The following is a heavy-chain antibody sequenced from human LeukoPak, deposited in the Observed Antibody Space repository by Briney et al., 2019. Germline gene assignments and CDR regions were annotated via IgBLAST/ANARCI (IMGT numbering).Heavy chain of an antibody. D-gene: IGHD2-2*02. Sequence: GGSLRLSCAASGFIFSDYYMSWIRQAPGKGLEWVSAISGSGGSTYYADSVKGRFTISRDNSKNTLYLQMNSLRAEDTAVYYCAKGRVVPAAIDYYYYYYMDVWGKGTTVTVSS. J-gene: IGHJ6*03. CDR3: AKGRVVPAAIDYYYYYYMDV. CDR2: ISGSGGST. CDR1: GFIFSDYY. V-gene: IGHV3-23*01.